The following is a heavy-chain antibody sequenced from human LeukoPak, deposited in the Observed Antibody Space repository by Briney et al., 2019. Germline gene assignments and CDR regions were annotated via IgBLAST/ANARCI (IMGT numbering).Heavy chain of an antibody. CDR3: ARHARFDGDYVDY. CDR1: GYSFTSYW. Sequence: GESLKISCKGSGYSFTSYWIGWVRQMPGKGLEWMGIIYPGDSDTRYSPSFQGQVTISADKSIGTAYLQWSSLKASDTAMYYCARHARFDGDYVDYWGQGTLVTVSS. D-gene: IGHD3-9*01. CDR2: IYPGDSDT. J-gene: IGHJ4*02. V-gene: IGHV5-51*01.